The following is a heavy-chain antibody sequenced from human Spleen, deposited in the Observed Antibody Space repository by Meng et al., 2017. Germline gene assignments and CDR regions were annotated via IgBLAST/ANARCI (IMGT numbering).Heavy chain of an antibody. Sequence: GESLKISCKGSGYSFSSYWIGWVRQMPGKGLEWMGISYPGDSDTRYSPSFQGQVSISADKSISTAYLQWSSLKASDTAIYYCARASITGTRWFDPWGQGTLVTVSS. CDR3: ARASITGTRWFDP. CDR2: SYPGDSDT. J-gene: IGHJ5*02. V-gene: IGHV5-51*01. CDR1: GYSFSSYW. D-gene: IGHD1-7*01.